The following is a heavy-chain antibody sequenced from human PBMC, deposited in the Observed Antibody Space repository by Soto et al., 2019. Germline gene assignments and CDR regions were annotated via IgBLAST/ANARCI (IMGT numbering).Heavy chain of an antibody. CDR1: GGTFSSYA. V-gene: IGHV1-69*19. Sequence: QVQLVQSGAEVKKPGSSVKVSCKASGGTFSSYAISWVRQAPGQGLEWMGGIIPIFGTANYAQKFQGRVTITADESTSTAYMELSSLTSEDTAVYYCARGPTPHINLLPPEPYYYGMDVWGQGTTVTVSS. D-gene: IGHD3-22*01. CDR2: IIPIFGTA. CDR3: ARGPTPHINLLPPEPYYYGMDV. J-gene: IGHJ6*02.